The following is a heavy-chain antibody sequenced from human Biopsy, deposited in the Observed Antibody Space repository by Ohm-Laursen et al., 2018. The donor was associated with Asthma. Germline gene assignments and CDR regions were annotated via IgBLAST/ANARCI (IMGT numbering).Heavy chain of an antibody. CDR3: ARPITGTRNAFDI. CDR2: IYDSGST. J-gene: IGHJ3*02. V-gene: IGHV4-31*03. Sequence: PSETLSLTCSVSGGSISSGGYYWSWIRQHPGKGLEWIGYIYDSGSTYCNPSLKSRLTIAVDPSKNQFSLKVTSVTAADTAVYYCARPITGTRNAFDIWGQGTMVTVSS. CDR1: GGSISSGGYY. D-gene: IGHD1-20*01.